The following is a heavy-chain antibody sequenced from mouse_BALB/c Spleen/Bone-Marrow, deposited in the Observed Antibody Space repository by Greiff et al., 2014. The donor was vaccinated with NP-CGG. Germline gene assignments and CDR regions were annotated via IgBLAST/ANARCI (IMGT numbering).Heavy chain of an antibody. D-gene: IGHD2-14*01. Sequence: VLLQQSGAELVRSGASVKLSCTASGFNIKDYYMYWVKQRPEQGLEWIGWIDPENGDTEYAPKFQGKATMTADTSSNTAYLQVSSLTSEDTAVDYCNARDYRYEGYAMDNWGQGTSVTVSS. V-gene: IGHV14-4*02. CDR1: GFNIKDYY. CDR2: IDPENGDT. CDR3: NARDYRYEGYAMDN. J-gene: IGHJ4*01.